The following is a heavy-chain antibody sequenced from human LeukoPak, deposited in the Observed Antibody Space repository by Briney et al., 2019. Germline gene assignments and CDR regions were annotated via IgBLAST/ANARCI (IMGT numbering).Heavy chain of an antibody. CDR3: ARGPLGYCSSTSCPPPFDY. J-gene: IGHJ4*02. V-gene: IGHV4-31*03. Sequence: PSETLSLTCTVSGGSISSGGYYWSWIRQHPGKGLEWIGYIYYSGSTYYNPSLKSRVTISVDTSKNQFSLKLSSVTAADTAVYYCARGPLGYCSSTSCPPPFDYWGQGTLVTVSS. CDR1: GGSISSGGYY. CDR2: IYYSGST. D-gene: IGHD2-2*01.